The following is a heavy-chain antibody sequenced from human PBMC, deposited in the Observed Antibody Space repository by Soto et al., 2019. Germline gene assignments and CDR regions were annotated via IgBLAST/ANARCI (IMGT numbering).Heavy chain of an antibody. CDR1: GYTFTSYG. Sequence: ASVKVSCKASGYTFTSYGISWVRQAPGQGLEWMGWISAYNGNTNYAQKLQGRVTMTTDTSTSTAYMELRSLRSDGTAVYYCARVYDFWSGYYREWYFDYWGQGTLVTVSS. V-gene: IGHV1-18*01. D-gene: IGHD3-3*01. CDR2: ISAYNGNT. CDR3: ARVYDFWSGYYREWYFDY. J-gene: IGHJ4*02.